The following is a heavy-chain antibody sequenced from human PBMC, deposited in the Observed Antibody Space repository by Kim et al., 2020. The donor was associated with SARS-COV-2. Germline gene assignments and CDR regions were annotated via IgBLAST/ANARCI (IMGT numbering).Heavy chain of an antibody. CDR1: GFTFNDYG. Sequence: GGSLRLSCAVSGFTFNDYGMSWVRQAPGKGLEWVAGIKRNGDSKGYADSVKGRFTISRDNAKNSLYLQMNSLRAEDTALYHCARGLMGGAIDFWGQGILVTVSS. V-gene: IGHV3-20*01. D-gene: IGHD2-21*01. CDR2: IKRNGDSK. J-gene: IGHJ4*02. CDR3: ARGLMGGAIDF.